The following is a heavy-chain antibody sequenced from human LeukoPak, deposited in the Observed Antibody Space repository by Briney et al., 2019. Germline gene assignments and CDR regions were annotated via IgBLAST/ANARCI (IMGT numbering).Heavy chain of an antibody. V-gene: IGHV4-31*03. Sequence: SQTLSLTCTVSGGSISSGDYYWSWIRQHPGKGLEWIGYIYYSGSTYYNPSLKSRVTISVDTSKNRFSLKLSSVTAADTAVYYCARDGAYYYDSSGYSVWGQGTLVTVSS. CDR3: ARDGAYYYDSSGYSV. CDR1: GGSISSGDYY. J-gene: IGHJ4*02. D-gene: IGHD3-22*01. CDR2: IYYSGST.